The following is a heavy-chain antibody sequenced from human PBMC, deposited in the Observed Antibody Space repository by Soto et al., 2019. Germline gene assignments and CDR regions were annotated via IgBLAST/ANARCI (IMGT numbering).Heavy chain of an antibody. CDR3: ARVTMMFAGGNAFDI. Sequence: ASVKVSCKASGYTFSNFGITWVRQAPGQGLEWMGWISAHNGNTNYAKKFQDRVTMTTDTSTNTAYMELRNLRSDDTAVYFCARVTMMFAGGNAFDIWGQGTMVTVSS. CDR1: GYTFSNFG. J-gene: IGHJ3*02. V-gene: IGHV1-18*04. D-gene: IGHD3-22*01. CDR2: ISAHNGNT.